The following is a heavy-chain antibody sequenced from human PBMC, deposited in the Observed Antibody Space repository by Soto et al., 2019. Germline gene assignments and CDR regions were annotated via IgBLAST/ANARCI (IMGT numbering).Heavy chain of an antibody. J-gene: IGHJ4*02. CDR2: IYYSGSA. V-gene: IGHV4-31*03. CDR1: GVSISSGDYC. D-gene: IGHD3-10*01. CDR3: ARVGYYASGTSDY. Sequence: VQLQESGPGLVKPSQTLSLTCTVSGVSISSGDYCLSCIRPAPGKGLEWIGYIYYSGSAYYNPSVASRVTLSVDTSENHFSLKLSSVTAADTAVYYCARVGYYASGTSDYWGQGTLVTVSS.